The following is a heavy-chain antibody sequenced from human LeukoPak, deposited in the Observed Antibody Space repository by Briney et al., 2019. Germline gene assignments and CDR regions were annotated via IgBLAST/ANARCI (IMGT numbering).Heavy chain of an antibody. V-gene: IGHV3-21*01. CDR1: GFTLSSYS. J-gene: IGHJ4*02. Sequence: GGSLRLSCAASGFTLSSYSMNWVRQAPGKGLEWVSSISSSSSYIYYADSVKGRFTISRDNSKNSLYLQMNSLRAEDTAVYYCARELVVVPASDYWGQGTLVTVSS. CDR3: ARELVVVPASDY. CDR2: ISSSSSYI. D-gene: IGHD2-2*01.